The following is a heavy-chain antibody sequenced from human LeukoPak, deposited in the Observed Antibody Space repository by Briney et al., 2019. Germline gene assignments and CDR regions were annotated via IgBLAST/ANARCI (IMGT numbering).Heavy chain of an antibody. CDR1: GFTFSSYG. Sequence: GGSLRLSCAASGFTFSSYGMHWVRQAPGKGLEWVAFIRYDGSNKYYADSVKGRFTISRDNSKNTLYLQMNSLRAEDTAVYYCARVLDYGSGSYYSFWFDPWGQGTLVTVSS. D-gene: IGHD3-10*01. CDR3: ARVLDYGSGSYYSFWFDP. J-gene: IGHJ5*02. CDR2: IRYDGSNK. V-gene: IGHV3-30*02.